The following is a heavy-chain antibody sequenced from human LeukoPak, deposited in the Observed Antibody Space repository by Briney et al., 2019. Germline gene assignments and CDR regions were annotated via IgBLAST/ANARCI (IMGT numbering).Heavy chain of an antibody. CDR2: FDPEDGET. CDR3: ATQQPATMVRGVMVY. J-gene: IGHJ4*02. V-gene: IGHV1-24*01. Sequence: ASVKVSCKVSGYTLTELSMHWVRQAPGKGLEWLGGFDPEDGETIYAQKFQGRVTMTEDTSTDTAYMELSSLRSEDTAVYYCATQQPATMVRGVMVYWGQGTLVTVSS. CDR1: GYTLTELS. D-gene: IGHD3-10*01.